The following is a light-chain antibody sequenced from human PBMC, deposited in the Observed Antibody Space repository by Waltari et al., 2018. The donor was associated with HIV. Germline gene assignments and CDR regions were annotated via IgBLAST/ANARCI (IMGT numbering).Light chain of an antibody. CDR2: DVY. J-gene: IGLJ2*01. CDR1: NSDVGAYNY. CDR3: CSFTQSHTAV. V-gene: IGLV2-11*01. Sequence: QSALTQPRSVSGSPGQSVTISCTGTNSDVGAYNYVGWYQQYPGKAPTLLIYDVYKRPSGVPDRFSGSKSGNTASLTIYGLQAEDEAAYHCCSFTQSHTAVFGGGTKLTVL.